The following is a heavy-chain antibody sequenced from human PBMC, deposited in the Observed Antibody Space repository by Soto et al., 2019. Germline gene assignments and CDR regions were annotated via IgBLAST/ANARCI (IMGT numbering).Heavy chain of an antibody. D-gene: IGHD2-2*01. V-gene: IGHV4-4*07. CDR2: IYTSGST. CDR3: ARSGIVVVPAFPQRPSYYYGMDV. CDR1: GGSISIYY. J-gene: IGHJ6*01. Sequence: AEALCVTCTVSGGSISIYYWGWIGQPAGKGLDLIRRIYTSGSTNYNPSLKSRVTMSVDTSKNQFSLNLSSVTAADTAVYYCARSGIVVVPAFPQRPSYYYGMDVWGQGTPVTVSS.